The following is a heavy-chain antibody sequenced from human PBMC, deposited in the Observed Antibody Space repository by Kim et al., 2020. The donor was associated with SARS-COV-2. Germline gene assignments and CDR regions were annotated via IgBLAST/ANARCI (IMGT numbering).Heavy chain of an antibody. V-gene: IGHV1-69*13. CDR2: IIPIFGTA. D-gene: IGHD3-10*01. J-gene: IGHJ6*02. CDR1: GGTFSSYA. CDR3: ARDLGVRGVIEGNYYYYGMDV. Sequence: SVKVSCKASGGTFSSYAISWVRQAPGQGLEWMGGIIPIFGTANYAQKFQGRVTITADESTSTAYMELSSLRSEDTAVYYCARDLGVRGVIEGNYYYYGMDVWGQGTTVTVSS.